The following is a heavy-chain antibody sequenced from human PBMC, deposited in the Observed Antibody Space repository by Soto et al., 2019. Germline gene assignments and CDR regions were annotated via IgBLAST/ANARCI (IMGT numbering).Heavy chain of an antibody. CDR1: GGSISPSSHY. CDR3: ARTTGYSGYDFGY. CDR2: VYYSGST. J-gene: IGHJ4*02. V-gene: IGHV4-39*01. D-gene: IGHD5-12*01. Sequence: SETLSLTCAVSGGSISPSSHYWGWIRQSPGQGLEWIASVYYSGSTYYNPSLKSRVTISADTSKNQFSLKLRSVTAADTAVYYCARTTGYSGYDFGYWGQGTLVT.